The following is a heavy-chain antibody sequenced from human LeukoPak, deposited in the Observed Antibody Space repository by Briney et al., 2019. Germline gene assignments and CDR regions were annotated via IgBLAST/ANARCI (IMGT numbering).Heavy chain of an antibody. Sequence: GGSLRLSCAASGFTFSSYWMNWARQAPGKGLEWVASINHNGNVNYYVDSVKGRFTISRDSAKNTLHLEMNSLRAEDTAVYYCARDPITMVRGANIGTFDYWGQGILVTVSS. CDR2: INHNGNVN. J-gene: IGHJ4*02. V-gene: IGHV3-7*01. D-gene: IGHD3-10*01. CDR1: GFTFSSYW. CDR3: ARDPITMVRGANIGTFDY.